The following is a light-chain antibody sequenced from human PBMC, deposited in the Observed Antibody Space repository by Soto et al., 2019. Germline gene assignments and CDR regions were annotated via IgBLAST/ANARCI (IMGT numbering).Light chain of an antibody. Sequence: QSALTQPRSVSGSPGQSVTISCTGTSSDIGAYNYVSWYQQHPGQAPKLMIYDVSERPSGVPDRFSGSKSGNTASLTISGLQAEDEADYYCCSYAGTYTFVFGSGTKLTVL. CDR3: CSYAGTYTFV. CDR2: DVS. CDR1: SSDIGAYNY. J-gene: IGLJ1*01. V-gene: IGLV2-11*01.